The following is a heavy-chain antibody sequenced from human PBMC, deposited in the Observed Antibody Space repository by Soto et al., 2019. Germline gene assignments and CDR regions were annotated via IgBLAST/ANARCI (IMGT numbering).Heavy chain of an antibody. CDR2: ISSSSSTI. J-gene: IGHJ4*02. V-gene: IGHV3-48*01. D-gene: IGHD3-16*02. CDR1: GFTFSSYS. Sequence: EVQLVESGGGLVQPGGSLRLSCAASGFTFSSYSRNWVRQAPGKGLEWVSYISSSSSTIYYADSVKGRFTISRDNAKNSLYLQMNSLRAEDTAVYYCARDEGGDYIWGSYPQTADYWGQGTLVTVSS. CDR3: ARDEGGDYIWGSYPQTADY.